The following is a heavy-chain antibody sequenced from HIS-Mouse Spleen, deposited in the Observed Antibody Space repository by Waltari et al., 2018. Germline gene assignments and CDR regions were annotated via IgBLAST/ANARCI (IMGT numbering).Heavy chain of an antibody. V-gene: IGHV3-48*01. CDR1: GFTFSSYS. CDR3: ARDLGNWFDP. Sequence: EVQLVESGGGLVQPGGSLRLSCAASGFTFSSYSMNWVRQAPGKGLSWVSYSSSSSSTIYYADAVKGRFTISRDNAKNSLYLQMNSLRAEDTAVYYCARDLGNWFDPWGQGTLVTVSS. J-gene: IGHJ5*02. CDR2: SSSSSSTI.